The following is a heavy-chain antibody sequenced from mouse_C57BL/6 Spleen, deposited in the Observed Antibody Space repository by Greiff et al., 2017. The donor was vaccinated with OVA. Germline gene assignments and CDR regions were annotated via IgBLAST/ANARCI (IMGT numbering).Heavy chain of an antibody. J-gene: IGHJ2*01. V-gene: IGHV1-52*01. CDR3: ARRGYGNYFDY. CDR2: IDPSDSET. CDR1: GYTFTSYW. D-gene: IGHD2-1*01. Sequence: QVQLQQPGAELVRPGSSVKLSCKASGYTFTSYWMHWVKQRPIQGLEWIGNIDPSDSETHYNQKFKDKATLTVDKSSSTAYMQLRSLTSEDSAVDYCARRGYGNYFDYWCQGTTLTVSS.